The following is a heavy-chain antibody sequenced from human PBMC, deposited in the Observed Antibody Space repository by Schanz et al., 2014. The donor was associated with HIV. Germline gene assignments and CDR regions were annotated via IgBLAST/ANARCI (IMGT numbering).Heavy chain of an antibody. V-gene: IGHV3-9*01. D-gene: IGHD3-9*01. CDR3: AKDWARTAGYCFHY. J-gene: IGHJ4*02. CDR1: GFIFNDFA. Sequence: EVQLVESGGGLLQPGRSLRLSCAASGFIFNDFAMHWVRQAPGKGLEWVSTISWNSGSIAYADSVKGRFTISRDNAKNPLYLQMNSLRAEDTAFYYCAKDWARTAGYCFHYWGQGTLVTVSS. CDR2: ISWNSGSI.